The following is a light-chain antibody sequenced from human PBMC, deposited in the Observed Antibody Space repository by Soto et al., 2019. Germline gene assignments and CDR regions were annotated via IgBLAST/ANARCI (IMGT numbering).Light chain of an antibody. V-gene: IGKV3-15*01. Sequence: EILMTQSPATLSVSPGARATLSCRASQSVSSNLAWYQHKPGQAPRLLIYGASPRATGIPGRFSGSGSGTEFTLTISSLQSEDFAVYYCHQSNYWPRFGQGTGGYQ. CDR1: QSVSSN. CDR3: HQSNYWPR. CDR2: GAS. J-gene: IGKJ1*01.